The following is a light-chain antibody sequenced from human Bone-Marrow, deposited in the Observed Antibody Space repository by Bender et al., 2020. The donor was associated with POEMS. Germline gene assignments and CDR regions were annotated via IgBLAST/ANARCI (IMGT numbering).Light chain of an antibody. Sequence: QSALTQPPSAPGSPGQSVTISCTGTSSDIGGYNFVSWYQQHPGKAPKLMIYDVSNRPSGVSDRFSGSKSGNTASLTISGLQAEDEADYYCTSYRSTNTLVVFGGGTKLTVL. CDR3: TSYRSTNTLVV. J-gene: IGLJ2*01. CDR1: SSDIGGYNF. V-gene: IGLV2-14*03. CDR2: DVS.